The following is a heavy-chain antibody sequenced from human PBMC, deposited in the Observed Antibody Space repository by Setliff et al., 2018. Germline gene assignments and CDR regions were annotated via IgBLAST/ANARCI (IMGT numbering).Heavy chain of an antibody. CDR2: IKQDGSEK. J-gene: IGHJ4*02. CDR1: GFTFINYW. V-gene: IGHV3-7*03. Sequence: PGGSLRLSCAASGFTFINYWMSWVRQAPGTGLEWLANIKQDGSEKFYVDSVKGRFTISRDNAKNSLYLQMNNLRAEDTAVYYCVRDSPYYFDYWGQGTLVTVSS. CDR3: VRDSPYYFDY.